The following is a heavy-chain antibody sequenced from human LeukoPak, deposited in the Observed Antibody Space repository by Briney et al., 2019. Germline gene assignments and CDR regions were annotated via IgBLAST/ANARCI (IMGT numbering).Heavy chain of an antibody. V-gene: IGHV3-23*01. CDR3: AKDHDTGYAFQH. J-gene: IGHJ1*01. CDR1: GGSFSGYY. D-gene: IGHD2-8*01. Sequence: PSETLSLTCAVYGGSFSGYYWSWVRQAPGKGLEWVSAISGSGGSTYYADSVKGRFTISRDNSKNTLYLQMNSLRAEDTAVYYCAKDHDTGYAFQHWGQGTLVTVSS. CDR2: ISGSGGST.